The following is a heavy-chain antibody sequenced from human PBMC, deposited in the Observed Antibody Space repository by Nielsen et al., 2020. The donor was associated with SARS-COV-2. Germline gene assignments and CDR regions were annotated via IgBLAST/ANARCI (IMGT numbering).Heavy chain of an antibody. CDR3: ARDHGILTGYYRSTYYYGMDV. CDR2: IKQDGSEK. CDR1: GFTFSSYW. J-gene: IGHJ6*02. D-gene: IGHD3-9*01. V-gene: IGHV3-7*05. Sequence: GGSLRLSCAASGFTFSSYWMSWVRQAPGKGLEWVANIKQDGSEKYYVDSVKGRFTISRDNAKNSLYLQMNSLRAEDTAVYYCARDHGILTGYYRSTYYYGMDVWGQGTTVTVSS.